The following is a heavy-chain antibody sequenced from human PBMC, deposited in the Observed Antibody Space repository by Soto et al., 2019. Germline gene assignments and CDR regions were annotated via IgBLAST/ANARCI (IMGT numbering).Heavy chain of an antibody. CDR2: IYYSGST. Sequence: SATLSLTRTVSGGSIISSYWNWIRQPPGKGLEWIGYIYYSGSTNYSPSLKSRVTISVDTSKNQFSLKLNSVTAADTAVYYCARAISTVSFMDVWGKGTTVTVSS. D-gene: IGHD6-13*01. CDR3: ARAISTVSFMDV. J-gene: IGHJ6*03. CDR1: GGSIISSY. V-gene: IGHV4-59*08.